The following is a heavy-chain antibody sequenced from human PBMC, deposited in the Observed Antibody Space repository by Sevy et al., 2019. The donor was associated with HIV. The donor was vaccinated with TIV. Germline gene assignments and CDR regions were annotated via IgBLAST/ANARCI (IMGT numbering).Heavy chain of an antibody. CDR3: ARDVAAGDF. V-gene: IGHV3-7*01. J-gene: IGHJ4*02. CDR1: GFTFTRYW. D-gene: IGHD2-21*01. Sequence: GGSLRLSCAASGFTFTRYWMTWVRQSPGKGLQWLGNINEDGTEKYYRDSVRGRFTISRDNSKQSLHLQMNSLRVDDTGFYYCARDVAAGDFWGQGTLVTVSS. CDR2: INEDGTEK.